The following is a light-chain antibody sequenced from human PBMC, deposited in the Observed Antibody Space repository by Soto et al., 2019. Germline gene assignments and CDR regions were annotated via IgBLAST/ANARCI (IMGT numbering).Light chain of an antibody. J-gene: IGKJ1*01. Sequence: DIQMSQPPSTLSASVEDRVTITCPASKNSGRRLVWYQQKPGEPPKLLISNGYSLESGVPSRFSGSESGTEFTLTINSLQPDDFATYYCQQYNTCPLTFGQGTKVDIK. V-gene: IGKV1-5*01. CDR1: KNSGRR. CDR3: QQYNTCPLT. CDR2: NGY.